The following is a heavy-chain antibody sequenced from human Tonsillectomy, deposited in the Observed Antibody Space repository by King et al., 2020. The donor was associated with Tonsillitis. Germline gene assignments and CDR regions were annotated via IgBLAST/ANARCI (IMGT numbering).Heavy chain of an antibody. CDR2: IKSKTDGGTT. CDR1: GFTFSNAW. CDR3: TSQPLGQQLEPGTYYFDY. Sequence: VQLVESGGGLVKPGGSLRLSCAASGFTFSNAWMSWVRQAPGKGLEWVGRIKSKTDGGTTDYAAPVKGRFTISRDDSKNTLYLQMNSLKTEDTAVYYCTSQPLGQQLEPGTYYFDYWGQGTLVTVSS. J-gene: IGHJ4*02. D-gene: IGHD6-13*01. V-gene: IGHV3-15*01.